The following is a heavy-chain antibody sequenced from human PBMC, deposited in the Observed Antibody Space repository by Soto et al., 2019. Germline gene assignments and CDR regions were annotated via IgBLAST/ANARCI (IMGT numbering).Heavy chain of an antibody. CDR2: IYYSGST. Sequence: PSETLSLTCTVSGVSISSGGYYWSWIRQHPGKGLEWIGYIYYSGSTYYNPSLKSRVTISVDTSKNQFSLKLSSVTAADTAVYYCARGMTTVTTFDYWGQGTLVTVSS. V-gene: IGHV4-31*03. CDR3: ARGMTTVTTFDY. J-gene: IGHJ4*02. CDR1: GVSISSGGYY. D-gene: IGHD4-17*01.